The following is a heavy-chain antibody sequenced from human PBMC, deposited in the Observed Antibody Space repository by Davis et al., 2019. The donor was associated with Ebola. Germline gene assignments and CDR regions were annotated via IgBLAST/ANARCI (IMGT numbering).Heavy chain of an antibody. J-gene: IGHJ4*02. CDR3: ARGLDIVLMVYALDY. V-gene: IGHV3-21*01. D-gene: IGHD2-8*01. CDR1: GFTFSSYS. Sequence: GGSLRLSCAASGFTFSSYSMNWVRQAPGKGLECVSSISSSSIYIYYADSVKGRFTISRDNSKNTLYLQMNSLRAEDTAVYYCARGLDIVLMVYALDYWGQGTLVTVSS. CDR2: ISSSSIYI.